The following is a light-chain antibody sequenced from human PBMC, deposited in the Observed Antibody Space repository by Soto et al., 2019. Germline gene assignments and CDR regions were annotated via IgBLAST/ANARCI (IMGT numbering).Light chain of an antibody. J-gene: IGKJ5*01. CDR2: AAS. Sequence: IHMPCAPWSPLASVGDSVTITCRASESISSYLNWYQQEPGKAPKVLIYAASSLQSGVPSRFSGSGSGTDFTLTIRRLQPEDFATYYCQQSYTQPLRFGQVSRLEI. CDR1: ESISSY. V-gene: IGKV1-39*01. CDR3: QQSYTQPLR.